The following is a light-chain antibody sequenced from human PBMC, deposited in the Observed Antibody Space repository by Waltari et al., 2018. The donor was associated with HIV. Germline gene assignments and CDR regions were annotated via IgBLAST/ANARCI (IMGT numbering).Light chain of an antibody. V-gene: IGLV8-61*01. J-gene: IGLJ2*01. CDR2: STN. Sequence: QTVVNQEPSFSVSPGGAITLTCDFTSGSVSTSYYPSWYQQTPAPAHSNVIYSTNTRSAGVPDRFSCSILGNKAVLTITGAQTEDEGDYYCLLYMGSGSVLFGGGTRLTVL. CDR1: SGSVSTSYY. CDR3: LLYMGSGSVL.